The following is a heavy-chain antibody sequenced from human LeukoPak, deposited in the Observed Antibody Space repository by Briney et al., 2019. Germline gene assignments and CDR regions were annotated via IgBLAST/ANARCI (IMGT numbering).Heavy chain of an antibody. CDR3: AKEGVGSAAEFFDY. V-gene: IGHV3-23*01. D-gene: IGHD3-3*01. Sequence: PGGSLRLSCAASGFTFSSYAMNWVRQARGKGLEWVSAISSSADRTYYPDSVKGRFTISRDNSKNTVYLEMNSLRAEDTAVYYCAKEGVGSAAEFFDYWGQGTLVTVSS. J-gene: IGHJ4*02. CDR2: ISSSADRT. CDR1: GFTFSSYA.